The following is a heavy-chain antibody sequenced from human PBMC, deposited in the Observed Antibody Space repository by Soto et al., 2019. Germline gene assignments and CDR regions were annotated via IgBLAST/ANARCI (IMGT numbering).Heavy chain of an antibody. Sequence: SETLSLTCAVYGGSFSGYYWSWIRQPPGKGLEWIGEINHSGSTNYNPSLKSRVTISVDTSKNQFSLKLSSVTAADTAVYYCARGQRLSPVEDIVVVVAATHSAWGAFDIWGQGTMVTVSS. CDR3: ARGQRLSPVEDIVVVVAATHSAWGAFDI. J-gene: IGHJ3*02. CDR2: INHSGST. CDR1: GGSFSGYY. V-gene: IGHV4-34*01. D-gene: IGHD2-15*01.